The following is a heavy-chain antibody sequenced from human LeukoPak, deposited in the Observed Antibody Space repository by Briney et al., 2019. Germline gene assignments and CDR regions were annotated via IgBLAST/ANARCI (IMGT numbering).Heavy chain of an antibody. CDR3: AKGEQWLVRNNWFDP. CDR2: ISGSGGST. Sequence: PGGSLRLSCAASGFTFSSYAMSWVRQPPGKGLEWVSAISGSGGSTYYADSVKGRFTISRDNSKNTLYLQMNSLRAEDTAVYYCAKGEQWLVRNNWFDPWGQGTLVTVSS. D-gene: IGHD6-19*01. V-gene: IGHV3-23*01. J-gene: IGHJ5*02. CDR1: GFTFSSYA.